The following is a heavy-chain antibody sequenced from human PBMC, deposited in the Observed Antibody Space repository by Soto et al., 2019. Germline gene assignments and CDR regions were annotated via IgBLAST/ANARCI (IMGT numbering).Heavy chain of an antibody. V-gene: IGHV3-30*18. CDR2: ISYDGSNK. D-gene: IGHD1-26*01. CDR1: GFTFSSYG. Sequence: VQLVESGGGLVQPGGSLRLSCAASGFTFSSYGMHWVRQAPGKGLEWVAVISYDGSNKYYADSVKGRFTISRDNSKNTLYLQMNSLRAEDTAVYYCAKDNRVGATYYGMDVWGQGTTVTVSS. CDR3: AKDNRVGATYYGMDV. J-gene: IGHJ6*02.